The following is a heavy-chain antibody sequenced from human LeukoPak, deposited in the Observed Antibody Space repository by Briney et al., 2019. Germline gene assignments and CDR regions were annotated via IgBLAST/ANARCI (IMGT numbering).Heavy chain of an antibody. Sequence: GSLRLSCAASGFTFSDYYMSWIRQAPGKGLEWVSYISSSGSTIYYADSVKGRFTISRDNAKNSLYLQMNSLRAEGTAVYYCARMGDCSGGSCYRDAFDIWGQGTMVTVSS. D-gene: IGHD2-15*01. CDR3: ARMGDCSGGSCYRDAFDI. J-gene: IGHJ3*02. CDR2: ISSSGSTI. CDR1: GFTFSDYY. V-gene: IGHV3-11*01.